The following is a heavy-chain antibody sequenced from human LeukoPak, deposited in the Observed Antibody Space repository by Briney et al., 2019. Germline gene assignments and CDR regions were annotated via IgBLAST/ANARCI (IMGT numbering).Heavy chain of an antibody. Sequence: ETLSLTCTVSGGSISSSSYYWGWIRQPPGKGLEWIGSIYYSGSTYYNPSLKSRVTISVDTSKNQFSLKLSSVTAADTAVYYCAGSIVVVTAIPFWGQGTLVTVSS. CDR1: GGSISSSSYY. D-gene: IGHD2-21*02. CDR3: AGSIVVVTAIPF. V-gene: IGHV4-39*01. J-gene: IGHJ4*02. CDR2: IYYSGST.